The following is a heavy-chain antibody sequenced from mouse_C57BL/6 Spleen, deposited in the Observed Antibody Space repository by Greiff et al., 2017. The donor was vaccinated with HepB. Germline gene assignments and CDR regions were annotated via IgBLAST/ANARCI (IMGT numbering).Heavy chain of an antibody. CDR1: GYTFTSYW. CDR2: INPSNGGT. D-gene: IGHD1-1*01. V-gene: IGHV1-53*01. Sequence: QVQLQQPGTELVKPGASVKLSCKASGYTFTSYWMHWVKQRPGQGLEWIGNINPSNGGTNYNEKFKSKATLTVDKSSSTAYMQLSGLTSEGSAVFYCARDYGSSLWYCDVWGTGTTVTVSS. CDR3: ARDYGSSLWYCDV. J-gene: IGHJ1*03.